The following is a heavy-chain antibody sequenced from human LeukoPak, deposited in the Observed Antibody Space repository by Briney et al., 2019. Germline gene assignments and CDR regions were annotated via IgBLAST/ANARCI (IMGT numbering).Heavy chain of an antibody. D-gene: IGHD5-24*01. J-gene: IGHJ4*02. V-gene: IGHV1-2*02. CDR2: INPNSGGT. CDR1: GDTFTGYY. Sequence: GASVKVPCKASGDTFTGYYMHWVRQAPGQGLEWMGWINPNSGGTNYAQKFQGRVTMTRDTSISTAYMELSRLRSDDTAVYYCARGIVELATIRGESFDYWGQGTLVTVSS. CDR3: ARGIVELATIRGESFDY.